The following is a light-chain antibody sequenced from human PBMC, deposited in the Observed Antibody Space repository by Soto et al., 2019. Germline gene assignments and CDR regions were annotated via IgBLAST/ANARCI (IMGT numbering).Light chain of an antibody. Sequence: EIVLTQSPGTLSLSPGERATLSCRASQSVSNSYLAWCQQKPGQAPRLLIYGASSRATGIPDRFSGSGSGTDFTLTISRLEPEDFAVYYCQQYGSSPQGTFGQGTKVDIK. V-gene: IGKV3-20*01. CDR3: QQYGSSPQGT. CDR2: GAS. J-gene: IGKJ1*01. CDR1: QSVSNSY.